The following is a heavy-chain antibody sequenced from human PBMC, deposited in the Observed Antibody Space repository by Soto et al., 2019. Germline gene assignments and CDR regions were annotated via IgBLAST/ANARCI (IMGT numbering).Heavy chain of an antibody. D-gene: IGHD3-3*01. Sequence: EVQLVESGGGLVKPGGSLRLSCAASGFTFSNVWMTWIRQAPGKGLEWVGRIKRKTDGETTDYGAPVKGRFTVSRDDSKKTLYLQMNSLKTEDTGLYYCATSEWNDAFDIWGHGRMVTVSS. CDR3: ATSEWNDAFDI. CDR2: IKRKTDGETT. V-gene: IGHV3-15*01. J-gene: IGHJ3*02. CDR1: GFTFSNVW.